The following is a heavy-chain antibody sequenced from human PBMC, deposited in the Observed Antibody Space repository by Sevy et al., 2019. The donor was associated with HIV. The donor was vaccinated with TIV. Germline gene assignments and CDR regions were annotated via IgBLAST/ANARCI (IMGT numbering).Heavy chain of an antibody. V-gene: IGHV3-7*01. Sequence: GGSLRLSCAASGFNIRTHWMLWVRQAPGKGLEWVANINEDGSTKYYLDSVKGRFTISRDNAENSVFLQMNSLRVEDTAVYYCVRALLKADSLWGQGTVVTVSS. CDR1: GFNIRTHW. J-gene: IGHJ4*02. CDR2: INEDGSTK. CDR3: VRALLKADSL. D-gene: IGHD1-26*01.